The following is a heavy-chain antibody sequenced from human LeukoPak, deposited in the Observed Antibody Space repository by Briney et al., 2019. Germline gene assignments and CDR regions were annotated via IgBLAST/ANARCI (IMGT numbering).Heavy chain of an antibody. D-gene: IGHD2-21*02. J-gene: IGHJ6*02. CDR1: GGSLSSYY. Sequence: PSETLSLTCTVSGGSLSSYYWTWIRQPPGKGLEWIGYISYSGITNYKPSLKSRVTISIDTSKNQFSLSLSSVTAADTAVYYCASAEAIYCGGDCLTVSSGMDVWGQGTAVTVSS. V-gene: IGHV4-59*01. CDR2: ISYSGIT. CDR3: ASAEAIYCGGDCLTVSSGMDV.